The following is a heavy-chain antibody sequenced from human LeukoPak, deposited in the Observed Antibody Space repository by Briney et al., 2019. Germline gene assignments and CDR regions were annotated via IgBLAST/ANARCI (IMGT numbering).Heavy chain of an antibody. Sequence: GGSLRLSCAASGFTFDDYGMSWVRQAPGKGLEWVSGINGNGGTTGYVDSVKGRFTISRDNAKNCLYLQMNSLRAEDTALYYCARAIYVWGSYRPWDYWGQGTLVTVPS. D-gene: IGHD3-16*02. CDR2: INGNGGTT. CDR1: GFTFDDYG. J-gene: IGHJ4*02. CDR3: ARAIYVWGSYRPWDY. V-gene: IGHV3-20*04.